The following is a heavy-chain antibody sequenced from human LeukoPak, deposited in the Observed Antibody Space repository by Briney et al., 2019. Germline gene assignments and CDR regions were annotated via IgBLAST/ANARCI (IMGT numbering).Heavy chain of an antibody. CDR1: GGSISSGGYY. CDR3: AGSSGYYYVY. D-gene: IGHD3-22*01. CDR2: IYYSGST. Sequence: SQTLSLTCTVSGGSISSGGYYWSWIRQPPGQGLEWIGYIYYSGSTYYNPSLKSRVTISVDTSKNQFSLELSSVTAADTAVYYCAGSSGYYYVYWGQGTLVTVSS. V-gene: IGHV4-30-4*08. J-gene: IGHJ4*02.